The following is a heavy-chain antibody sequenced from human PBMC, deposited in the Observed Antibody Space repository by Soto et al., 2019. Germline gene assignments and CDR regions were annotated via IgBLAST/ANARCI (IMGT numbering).Heavy chain of an antibody. Sequence: EVQVVESGGGLVQPGGSLRLSCAVSGFTVTINYMSWVRQAPGKGLEWVSVIYSGGTIYYADSVKGRFTISSDTSKNTLYLQMNSLSGAATAVYYCHCYRYWGQGTLVTVSS. V-gene: IGHV3-53*01. CDR3: HCYRY. J-gene: IGHJ4*02. D-gene: IGHD2-21*01. CDR2: IYSGGTI. CDR1: GFTVTINY.